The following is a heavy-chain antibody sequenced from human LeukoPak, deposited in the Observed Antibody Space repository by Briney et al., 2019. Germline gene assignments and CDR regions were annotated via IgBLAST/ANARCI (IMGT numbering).Heavy chain of an antibody. CDR1: RFTFSTYA. CDR3: ARGGSYLSAFDI. V-gene: IGHV3-53*01. Sequence: GGSLRLSCAASRFTFSTYAMSWVRQAPGKGLEWVSIIYSGGSTFYADSVKGRFTISRDNSKNTLYLQMNSLRAEDTAVYYCARGGSYLSAFDIWGQGTMVTVSS. CDR2: IYSGGST. J-gene: IGHJ3*02. D-gene: IGHD1-26*01.